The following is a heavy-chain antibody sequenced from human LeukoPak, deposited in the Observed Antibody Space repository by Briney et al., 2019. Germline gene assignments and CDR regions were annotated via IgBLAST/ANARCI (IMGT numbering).Heavy chain of an antibody. CDR3: ARAPTYYDILTGGPFDY. CDR2: IYYSGST. V-gene: IGHV4-39*07. CDR1: GGSISSSDYY. J-gene: IGHJ4*02. D-gene: IGHD3-9*01. Sequence: PSETLSLTCTVSGGSISSSDYYWGWIRQPPGKGLEWIGSIYYSGSTYYNPSLKSRVTISIDTSRTQFSLKLSSVTAADTAVYYCARAPTYYDILTGGPFDYWGQGTLVTVSS.